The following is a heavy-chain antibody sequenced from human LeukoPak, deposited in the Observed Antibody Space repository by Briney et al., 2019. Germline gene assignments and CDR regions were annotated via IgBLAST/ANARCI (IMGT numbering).Heavy chain of an antibody. J-gene: IGHJ4*02. CDR2: INSDGSAT. CDR3: ARGTAGYHSSYFDY. CDR1: GFTFGSPW. V-gene: IGHV3-74*01. Sequence: GGSLRLSCAASGFTFGSPWMHWVRQAPGKGLVWVSRINSDGSATAYADSVKGRFTISRDNAENTLYLQMNSLRAEDTAVYYCARGTAGYHSSYFDYWGQGTLVTVSS. D-gene: IGHD3-16*02.